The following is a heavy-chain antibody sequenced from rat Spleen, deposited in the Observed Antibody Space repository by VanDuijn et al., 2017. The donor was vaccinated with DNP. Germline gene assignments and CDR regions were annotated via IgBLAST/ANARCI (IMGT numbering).Heavy chain of an antibody. Sequence: EVQLVESGGGLVQPGRSLKLSCAASGFTFSNYGMAWVRQAPKKGLEWVATIHSDGSSTYYRDSVRGRFTISRDNAKSTLYLQMNSLKSEDTATYYCAKNSGYYFDYWGQGVMVTVSS. CDR2: IHSDGSST. CDR3: AKNSGYYFDY. J-gene: IGHJ2*01. CDR1: GFTFSNYG. V-gene: IGHV5-29*01. D-gene: IGHD4-3*01.